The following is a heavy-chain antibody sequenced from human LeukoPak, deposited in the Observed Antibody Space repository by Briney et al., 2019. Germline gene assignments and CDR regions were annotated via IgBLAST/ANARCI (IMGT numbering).Heavy chain of an antibody. CDR3: ARGYYDSSGYYGVDY. J-gene: IGHJ4*02. CDR1: GYTFTGYY. CDR2: INPNSGGT. Sequence: GASVKVSCKASGYTFTGYYMHWVRQAPGQGLEWMGWINPNSGGTNYAQKFQGRVTMTRDTSISTAYMELSGLRSDDTAVYYCARGYYDSSGYYGVDYWGQGTLVTVSS. D-gene: IGHD3-22*01. V-gene: IGHV1-2*02.